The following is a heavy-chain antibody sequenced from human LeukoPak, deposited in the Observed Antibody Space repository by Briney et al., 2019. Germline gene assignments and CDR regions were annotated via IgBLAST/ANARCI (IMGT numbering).Heavy chain of an antibody. CDR1: GFTFSDYY. CDR3: ARGRVAAPGDY. J-gene: IGHJ4*02. CDR2: INHSGST. Sequence: SGGSLRLSCAASGFTFSDYYMSWIRQPPGKGLEWIGGINHSGSTNYNPSLKSRVTISVDTSKNQFSLKLSSVTAADTAVYYCARGRVAAPGDYWGQGTLVTVSS. V-gene: IGHV4-34*01. D-gene: IGHD6-19*01.